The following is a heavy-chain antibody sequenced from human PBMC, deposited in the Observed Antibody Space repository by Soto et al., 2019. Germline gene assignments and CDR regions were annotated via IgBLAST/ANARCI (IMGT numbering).Heavy chain of an antibody. CDR1: GYTFTSYG. Sequence: GASVNVSCKASGYTFTSYGISWVRQAPGQGLEWMGWISAYNGNTNYAQKLQGRVTMTTDTSTSTAYMELRSLRSDDTAVYYCARDYYGSGSYSYRQDAFDIWGQGTMVTVSS. J-gene: IGHJ3*02. V-gene: IGHV1-18*01. D-gene: IGHD3-10*01. CDR2: ISAYNGNT. CDR3: ARDYYGSGSYSYRQDAFDI.